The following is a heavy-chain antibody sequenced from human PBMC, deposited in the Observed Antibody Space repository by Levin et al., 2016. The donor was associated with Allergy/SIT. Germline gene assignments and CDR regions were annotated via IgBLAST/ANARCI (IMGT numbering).Heavy chain of an antibody. CDR3: AVGIKITMVRGVIITPYYYMDV. CDR2: IIPIFGTA. D-gene: IGHD3-10*01. V-gene: IGHV1-69*13. J-gene: IGHJ6*03. Sequence: SVKVSCKASGGTFSSYAISWVRQAPGQGLEWMGGIIPIFGTANYAQKFQGRVTITADESTSTAYMELSSLRSEDTAVYYCAVGIKITMVRGVIITPYYYMDVWGKGTTVTVSS. CDR1: GGTFSSYA.